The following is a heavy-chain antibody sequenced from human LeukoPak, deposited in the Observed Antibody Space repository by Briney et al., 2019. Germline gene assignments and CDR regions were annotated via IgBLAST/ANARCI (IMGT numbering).Heavy chain of an antibody. CDR1: GGSISTSSYY. CDR2: MYYSGSI. J-gene: IGHJ4*02. CDR3: ARTRVPGSYSPKGPFDY. D-gene: IGHD1-26*01. Sequence: SETLSLTCTVSGGSISTSSYYWGWIRQPPSEGLEWIGSMYYSGSIFYNPSLKSRVTISVNTSKNQFSLKVTSVTAADTAVYYCARTRVPGSYSPKGPFDYWGQGTLVTVSS. V-gene: IGHV4-39*07.